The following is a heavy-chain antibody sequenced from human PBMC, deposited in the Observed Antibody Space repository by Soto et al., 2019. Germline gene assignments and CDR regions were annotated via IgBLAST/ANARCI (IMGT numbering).Heavy chain of an antibody. Sequence: QVQLVESGGGFVKPGMSLRLSCVASGFTFTDYYMSWIRQAPGKGLEWVSFISSRGTTIYYADSVKGRFTIARDNAKNSLYLQMNSLRAEDTAVYYCARGYISPDYWGQGILVTVSS. CDR1: GFTFTDYY. CDR2: ISSRGTTI. J-gene: IGHJ4*02. CDR3: ARGYISPDY. V-gene: IGHV3-11*01. D-gene: IGHD3-16*02.